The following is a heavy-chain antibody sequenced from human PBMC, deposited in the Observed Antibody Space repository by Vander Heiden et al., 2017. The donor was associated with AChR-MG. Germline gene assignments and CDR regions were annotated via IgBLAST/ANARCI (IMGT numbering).Heavy chain of an antibody. J-gene: IGHJ6*02. CDR3: ASGRGSGSYYADYYYYYGMDV. Sequence: EVQLVESGGGLVKPGGSLRLCCAASGFTFSSLSMNWVRQAPGKGLEWVSSISSSSSYIYYADSVKGRFTISRDNAKNSLYLQMNSLRAEDTAVYYCASGRGSGSYYADYYYYYGMDVWGQGTTVTVSS. V-gene: IGHV3-21*01. D-gene: IGHD3-10*01. CDR1: GFTFSSLS. CDR2: ISSSSSYI.